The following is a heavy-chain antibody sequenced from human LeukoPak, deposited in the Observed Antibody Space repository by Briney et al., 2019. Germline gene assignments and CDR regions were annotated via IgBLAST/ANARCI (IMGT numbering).Heavy chain of an antibody. CDR1: GFMFSNYA. J-gene: IGHJ4*01. Sequence: VGSLRLSCAASGFMFSNYAMCWVRQAPGKGPEWVSGISGHGTFYADSVKGRFTISGDNSNNTLYLQMNSLRAEDSAVYYCAKGQQFETRFDYWGHGTLVTVSS. V-gene: IGHV3-23*01. D-gene: IGHD6-6*01. CDR2: ISGHGT. CDR3: AKGQQFETRFDY.